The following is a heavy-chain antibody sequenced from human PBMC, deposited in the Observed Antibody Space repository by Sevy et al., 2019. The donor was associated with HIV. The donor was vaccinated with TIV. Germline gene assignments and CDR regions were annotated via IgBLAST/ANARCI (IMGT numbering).Heavy chain of an antibody. V-gene: IGHV1-2*02. CDR3: ARVPRIAAAGTSSWYDP. D-gene: IGHD6-13*01. CDR1: GYTFTGYY. CDR2: INPNSGGT. Sequence: ASVKVSCKGSGYTFTGYYMHWVRQAPGQGLEWMGWINPNSGGTNYAQKFQGRVTMTRDTSISTAYMELSRLRSDDTAVYYCARVPRIAAAGTSSWYDPWGQGTLVTVSS. J-gene: IGHJ5*02.